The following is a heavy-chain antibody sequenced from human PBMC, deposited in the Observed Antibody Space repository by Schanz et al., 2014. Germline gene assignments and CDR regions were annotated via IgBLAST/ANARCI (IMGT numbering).Heavy chain of an antibody. D-gene: IGHD3-10*01. CDR1: GYTFTSYD. V-gene: IGHV1-18*01. J-gene: IGHJ6*02. Sequence: QVQLVQSGAEVKKPGASVKVSCKASGYTFTSYDINWVRQAPGQGLEWMGWISVYHGHTNYAEKVHGRVTMTTDTSTSTAYMELRSLISDDTAVYYCVRDAGWAFGDYHGMDVWGQGTSXTVSS. CDR2: ISVYHGHT. CDR3: VRDAGWAFGDYHGMDV.